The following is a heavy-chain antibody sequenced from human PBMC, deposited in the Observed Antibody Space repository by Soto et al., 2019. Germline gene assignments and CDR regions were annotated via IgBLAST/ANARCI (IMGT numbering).Heavy chain of an antibody. V-gene: IGHV4-59*01. J-gene: IGHJ4*02. CDR1: GGSISSYY. Sequence: PSETLSLTCTVSGGSISSYYWSWIRQPPGKGLEWIGYIYYSGSTDYSPSLKSRVTMSIDTSQNQVSLKLTSVTTADTAVYYCAATPRYWGQGTTVTVS. CDR2: IYYSGST. CDR3: AATPRY. D-gene: IGHD2-15*01.